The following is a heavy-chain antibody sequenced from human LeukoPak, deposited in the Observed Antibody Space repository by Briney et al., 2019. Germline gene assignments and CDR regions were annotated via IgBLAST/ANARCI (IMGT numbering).Heavy chain of an antibody. Sequence: PGVSLRLSCAASGFSFNTYGMSWVRQAPGKGLEWVAFIRFDGGKRYYADSVKGRFTISRDNSKNTLYLQMNSLRPEDTALYYCARELAGVFELLGYSDFWGQGTLVTVSS. J-gene: IGHJ4*02. CDR1: GFSFNTYG. CDR3: ARELAGVFELLGYSDF. CDR2: IRFDGGKR. D-gene: IGHD1-26*01. V-gene: IGHV3-30*02.